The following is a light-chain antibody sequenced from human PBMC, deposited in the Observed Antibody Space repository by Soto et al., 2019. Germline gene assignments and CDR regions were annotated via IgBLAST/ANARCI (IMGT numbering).Light chain of an antibody. CDR2: LNNDGSL. J-gene: IGLJ1*01. V-gene: IGLV4-69*01. CDR3: QTWGTGFQV. CDR1: SGHSTYA. Sequence: QSVLTQSPSASASLGASVRVTCTLSSGHSTYAIAWHQQQPEKAPRFLMKLNNDGSLNRGDGIPDRFSGSSSGPDRYLIISSLQSEDEADYYCQTWGTGFQVFGTGTKLTVL.